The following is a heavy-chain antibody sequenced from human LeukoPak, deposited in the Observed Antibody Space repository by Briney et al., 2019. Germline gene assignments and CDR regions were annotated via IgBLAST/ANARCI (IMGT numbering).Heavy chain of an antibody. Sequence: GGSLRLSCAASGFTFSTYAMSWVRQAPGKGPEWVSGISGRGGSTYYADSVKGRFTISRDNSKNTLSLQMNSLRAEDTAVYYCARDRGEGVVLITYYYCGLDVWGQGTTVTVSS. V-gene: IGHV3-23*01. D-gene: IGHD3-22*01. CDR1: GFTFSTYA. CDR2: ISGRGGST. J-gene: IGHJ6*02. CDR3: ARDRGEGVVLITYYYCGLDV.